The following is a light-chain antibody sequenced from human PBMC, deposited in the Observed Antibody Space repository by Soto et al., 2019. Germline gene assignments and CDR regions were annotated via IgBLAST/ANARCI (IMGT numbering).Light chain of an antibody. CDR1: QGISSY. J-gene: IGKJ5*01. Sequence: DIQLTQSPSFLSASVGDRVTITCRASQGISSYLAWYQQKPGKAPKVLIYAASTLQSGVPSRFSGSGSGTEFTLTISSLQPEDFSTYYCQHLTSPPAITFGQGTRLEIK. V-gene: IGKV1-9*01. CDR2: AAS. CDR3: QHLTSPPAIT.